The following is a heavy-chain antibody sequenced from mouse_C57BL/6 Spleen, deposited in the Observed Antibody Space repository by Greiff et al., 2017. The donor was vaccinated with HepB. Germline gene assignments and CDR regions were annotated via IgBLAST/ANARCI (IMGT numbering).Heavy chain of an antibody. D-gene: IGHD1-1*01. Sequence: EVQLQQSGTVLARPGASVKMSCKTSGYTFTSYWMHWVKQRPGQGLEWIGAIYPGNSDTSYNQKFKGKAKLTAVTSASTAYMELSSLTNEDSAVYYCTRLYYGSSSYYAMDYWGQGTSVTVSS. V-gene: IGHV1-5*01. CDR3: TRLYYGSSSYYAMDY. CDR1: GYTFTSYW. CDR2: IYPGNSDT. J-gene: IGHJ4*01.